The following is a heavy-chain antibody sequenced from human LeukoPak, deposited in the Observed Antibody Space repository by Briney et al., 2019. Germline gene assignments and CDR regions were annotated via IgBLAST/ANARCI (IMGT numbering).Heavy chain of an antibody. CDR3: ATSGGDAIRPFDY. V-gene: IGHV1-46*01. CDR2: ISSSGGST. J-gene: IGHJ4*02. CDR1: GYTFTNYY. Sequence: ASVKVSCKASGYTFTNYYMHWVRQAPGQGLEWMGIISSSGGSTSYAQKFQGRVTMTRDTSTSTVYMELSSLRSEDTAVYYCATSGGDAIRPFDYWGQGTLVTVSS. D-gene: IGHD2-21*02.